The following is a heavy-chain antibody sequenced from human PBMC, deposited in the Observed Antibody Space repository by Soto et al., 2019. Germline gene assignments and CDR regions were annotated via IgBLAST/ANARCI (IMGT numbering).Heavy chain of an antibody. CDR3: ARSRRGAIRLLGDYYNYYGMDV. D-gene: IGHD3-3*01. CDR1: GGTFSSYA. J-gene: IGHJ6*02. CDR2: IIPIFGTA. Sequence: SVKVSCKASGGTFSSYAISWVRQAPGQGREWMGGIIPIFGTANYAQKFQGRVTITADESTSTAYMELRSLRSEDTAVYYCARSRRGAIRLLGDYYNYYGMDVWGQGTTVTVSS. V-gene: IGHV1-69*13.